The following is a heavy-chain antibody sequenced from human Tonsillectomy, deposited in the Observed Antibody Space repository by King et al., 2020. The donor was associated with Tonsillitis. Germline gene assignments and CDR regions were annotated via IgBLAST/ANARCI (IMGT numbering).Heavy chain of an antibody. CDR1: GYTFINYG. V-gene: IGHV1-18*04. J-gene: IGHJ4*02. CDR2: ISAYKGNT. CDR3: ARGTGIAVPGLLDY. D-gene: IGHD6-19*01. Sequence: QLVQSGAEVRKPGASVKVSCKASGYTFINYGISWVRQAPGQGLEWMGWISAYKGNTNYKQMFQGRVSMTTDTSTTTAYMDLRSLRSDDTAVYYCARGTGIAVPGLLDYWGQGTLVIVSS.